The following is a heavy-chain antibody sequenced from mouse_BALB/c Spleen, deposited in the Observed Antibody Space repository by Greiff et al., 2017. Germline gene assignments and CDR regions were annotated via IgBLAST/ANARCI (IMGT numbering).Heavy chain of an antibody. CDR1: GFTFRSYT. V-gene: IGHV5-12-2*01. Sequence: EVKLMESGGGLVQPGGSLKLSCAASGFTFRSYTMSWVRQTPEKRLEWVAYISNGGGSTYYPDTVKGRFTSSRDNAKNTLYLQMSSLQSEDTAMYYCARRLMITTWGYAMDYWGQGTSVTVSS. J-gene: IGHJ4*01. CDR3: ARRLMITTWGYAMDY. D-gene: IGHD2-4*01. CDR2: ISNGGGST.